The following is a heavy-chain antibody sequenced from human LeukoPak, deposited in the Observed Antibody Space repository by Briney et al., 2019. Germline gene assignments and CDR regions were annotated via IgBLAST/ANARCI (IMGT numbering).Heavy chain of an antibody. CDR2: ISDCGGRT. J-gene: IGHJ4*02. Sequence: PGGSLRLSCAASGFPFSSYAMSWVRQAPGKGLEWVSVISDCGGRTYSAASVKGRFTISRDNSKDTLYLQMNSLRAEDTAVYYCARTYCIGSSCPGVFEYWGQGTLVTVSS. V-gene: IGHV3-23*01. D-gene: IGHD2-15*01. CDR3: ARTYCIGSSCPGVFEY. CDR1: GFPFSSYA.